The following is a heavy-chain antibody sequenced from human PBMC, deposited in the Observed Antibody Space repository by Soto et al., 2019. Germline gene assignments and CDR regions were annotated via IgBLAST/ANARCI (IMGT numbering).Heavy chain of an antibody. J-gene: IGHJ4*02. CDR3: AREVTYGGGSFSLGL. D-gene: IGHD3-10*01. V-gene: IGHV1-2*06. Sequence: ASVKVSCKTSGYFFTSHYIHWVRLAPGRGLEWMGRINPNNVDTNSPQKFQGRVTMTSDTSISTAYMEMSGLRSDDTALYYCAREVTYGGGSFSLGLWGQGTLVTVSS. CDR1: GYFFTSHY. CDR2: INPNNVDT.